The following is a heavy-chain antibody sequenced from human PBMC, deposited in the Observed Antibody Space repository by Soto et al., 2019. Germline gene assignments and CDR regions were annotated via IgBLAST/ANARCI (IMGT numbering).Heavy chain of an antibody. V-gene: IGHV4-59*08. Sequence: SETLSLTCTVSGGSISSYYWSWIRQPPGKGLEWIGYIYYSGSTNYNPSLKSRVTISVDTSKNQFSLKLSCVTAADTAVYYCARLGYSSSWFDYWGQGTLVTVSS. D-gene: IGHD6-13*01. CDR1: GGSISSYY. CDR2: IYYSGST. J-gene: IGHJ4*02. CDR3: ARLGYSSSWFDY.